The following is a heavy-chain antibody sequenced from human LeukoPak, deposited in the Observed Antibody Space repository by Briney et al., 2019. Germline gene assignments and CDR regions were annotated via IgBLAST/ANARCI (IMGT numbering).Heavy chain of an antibody. CDR1: GYTFTSYG. CDR2: ISAYNGNT. J-gene: IGHJ4*02. Sequence: GASVKVSCKASGYTFTSYGISWVRQAPGQGLEWMGWISAYNGNTNYAQKLQGRVTMTTDTSTSTAYMELRSLRSDDTAVYYCARETAVAGPEGSDYWGQGTLVTVSS. D-gene: IGHD6-19*01. V-gene: IGHV1-18*01. CDR3: ARETAVAGPEGSDY.